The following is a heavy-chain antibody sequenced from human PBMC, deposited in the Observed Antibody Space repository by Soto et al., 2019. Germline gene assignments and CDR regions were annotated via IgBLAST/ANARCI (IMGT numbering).Heavy chain of an antibody. J-gene: IGHJ4*02. CDR3: ARHKITGRFDY. Sequence: SETLSLTCTVSGDSISSSNYFWGWIRQPPGKGLEWIGTIFDRGSTYYNPSLKSRVTISVDTSKNQFSLRLISVTAEDTALYSCARHKITGRFDYWDQG. CDR1: GDSISSSNYF. CDR2: IFDRGST. D-gene: IGHD2-8*02. V-gene: IGHV4-39*01.